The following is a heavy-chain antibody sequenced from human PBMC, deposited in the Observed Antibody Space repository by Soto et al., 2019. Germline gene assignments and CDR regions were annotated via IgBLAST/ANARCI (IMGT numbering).Heavy chain of an antibody. V-gene: IGHV3-72*01. CDR3: ARGLPDFDY. Sequence: EVQLVESGGGLVQPGGSLRLSCAASGFTFSDYYMDWVRQAPGKGLEWVARSRNRTRSYSTDYAASVKGRFTISRDDSKRSAYLQMNSLKTEDTAVYYCARGLPDFDYWGQGILVTVSS. CDR2: SRNRTRSYST. D-gene: IGHD5-18*01. J-gene: IGHJ4*02. CDR1: GFTFSDYY.